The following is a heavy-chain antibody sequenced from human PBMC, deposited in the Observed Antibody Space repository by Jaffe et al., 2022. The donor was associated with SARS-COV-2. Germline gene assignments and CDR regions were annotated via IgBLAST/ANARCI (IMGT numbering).Heavy chain of an antibody. J-gene: IGHJ4*02. D-gene: IGHD6-13*01. CDR1: GFTFSSYG. V-gene: IGHV3-30*18. Sequence: QVQLVESGGGVVQPGRSLRLSCAASGFTFSSYGMHWVRQAPGKGLEWVAVISYDGSNKYYADSVKGRFTISRDNSKNTLYLQMNSLRAEDTAVYYCAKEGMVAAAGRSLDYWGQGTLVTVSS. CDR3: AKEGMVAAAGRSLDY. CDR2: ISYDGSNK.